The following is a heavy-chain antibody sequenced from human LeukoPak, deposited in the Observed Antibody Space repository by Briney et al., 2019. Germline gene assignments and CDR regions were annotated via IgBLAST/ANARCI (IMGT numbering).Heavy chain of an antibody. CDR2: ISSSGSTI. CDR3: AKDREQNSNYVGTPNYFDY. V-gene: IGHV3-11*01. D-gene: IGHD4-11*01. Sequence: SGGPLRLSCAASGFTFSDYYMSWIRQAPGKGLEWVSYISSSGSTIYYADSVKGRFTISRDNSKNTLYLQMNSLRAEDTAVYYCAKDREQNSNYVGTPNYFDYWGQGTLVTVSS. CDR1: GFTFSDYY. J-gene: IGHJ4*02.